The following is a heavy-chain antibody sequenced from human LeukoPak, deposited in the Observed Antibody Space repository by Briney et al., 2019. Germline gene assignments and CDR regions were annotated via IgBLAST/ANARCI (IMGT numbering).Heavy chain of an antibody. J-gene: IGHJ4*02. CDR1: GGSISSSSYY. D-gene: IGHD6-6*01. Sequence: SETLSLACTVSGGSISSSSYYWGWIRQPPGKGLEWIGSIYYSGSTYYNPSLKSRVTISVDTSKNQFSLKLSSVTAADTAVYYCAGFIAARPGGYFDYWGQGTLVTVSS. CDR3: AGFIAARPGGYFDY. V-gene: IGHV4-39*07. CDR2: IYYSGST.